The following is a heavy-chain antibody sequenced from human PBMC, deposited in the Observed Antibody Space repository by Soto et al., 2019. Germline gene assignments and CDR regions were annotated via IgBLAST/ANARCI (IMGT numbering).Heavy chain of an antibody. CDR3: ARLTDIAVAFY. V-gene: IGHV3-53*01. CDR1: GFTVSSNY. D-gene: IGHD6-19*01. CDR2: IYSGGST. Sequence: PGGSLRLSCAASGFTVSSNYMSWVRQAPGKGLEWVSVIYSGGSTYYADSVKGRFTISRDNSKNTLYLQMNSLRAEDTAVYYCARLTDIAVAFYWGQGTLVTVSS. J-gene: IGHJ4*02.